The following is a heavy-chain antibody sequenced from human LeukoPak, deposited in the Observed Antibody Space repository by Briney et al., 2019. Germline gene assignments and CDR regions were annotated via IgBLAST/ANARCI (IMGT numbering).Heavy chain of an antibody. D-gene: IGHD3-10*01. J-gene: IGHJ5*02. CDR2: IHSSGTT. CDR3: ARWGYGSGTSWGFDP. CDR1: GGSMRSYY. V-gene: IGHV4-4*07. Sequence: SETLSLTCTVSGGSMRSYYWSWIRQSAGRGLEWIGRIHSSGTTNYNFSFKSRVTMSVDTSKNHFSLKLSSVTAADTAVYYCARWGYGSGTSWGFDPWGQGTLVIVSS.